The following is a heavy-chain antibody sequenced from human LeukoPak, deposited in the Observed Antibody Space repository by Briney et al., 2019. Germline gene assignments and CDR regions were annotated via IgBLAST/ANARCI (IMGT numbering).Heavy chain of an antibody. V-gene: IGHV3-23*01. Sequence: GGSLRLSCAASGFTFSGYAMSWVRQAPGKGLEWVSAISGSGGSTYYADSVKGRFTISRDNSKNTLYLQMNSLRAEDTAVYYCAKDLEYGDYGTMDVWGKRTTVTVSS. CDR2: ISGSGGST. CDR3: AKDLEYGDYGTMDV. J-gene: IGHJ6*03. D-gene: IGHD4-17*01. CDR1: GFTFSGYA.